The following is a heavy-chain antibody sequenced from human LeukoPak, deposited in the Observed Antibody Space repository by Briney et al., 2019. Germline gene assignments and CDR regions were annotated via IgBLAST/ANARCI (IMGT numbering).Heavy chain of an antibody. CDR2: ISWNSGSI. CDR3: AKFSGPDAFDI. D-gene: IGHD6-19*01. V-gene: IGHV3-9*01. Sequence: GGSLRLSCAASGFTFRSHDMSWVRQAPGKGLEWVSGISWNSGSIGYADSVKGRFTISRDNAKNSLYLQMNSLRAEDAALYYCAKFSGPDAFDIWGQGTMVTVSS. J-gene: IGHJ3*02. CDR1: GFTFRSHD.